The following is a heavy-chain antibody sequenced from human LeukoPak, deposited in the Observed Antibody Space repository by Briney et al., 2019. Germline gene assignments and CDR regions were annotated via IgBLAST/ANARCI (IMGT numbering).Heavy chain of an antibody. Sequence: GGSLRLSCAASGFTFSSYSINWVRQAPGKGLEWVSSISSSTSYIYYADSVKGRFTISRDNARNSLYLQMNSLRAEDTAVYYCARGSEWELLSCDHWGQGTLVTVSS. V-gene: IGHV3-21*01. CDR2: ISSSTSYI. D-gene: IGHD1-26*01. CDR1: GFTFSSYS. J-gene: IGHJ5*02. CDR3: ARGSEWELLSCDH.